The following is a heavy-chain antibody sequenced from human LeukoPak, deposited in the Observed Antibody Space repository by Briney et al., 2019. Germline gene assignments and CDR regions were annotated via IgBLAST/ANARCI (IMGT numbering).Heavy chain of an antibody. D-gene: IGHD4-17*01. CDR2: ISGSGGTT. Sequence: GGSLRLSCAASGFTFSIYAMSWVRQAPGKGLDWVSGISGSGGTTYYADSAKGRFTISRDNSKNTLYLQMNSLRAEDTAVYYCANRGNTVTTLDYWGQGTLVTVSS. J-gene: IGHJ4*02. CDR3: ANRGNTVTTLDY. V-gene: IGHV3-23*01. CDR1: GFTFSIYA.